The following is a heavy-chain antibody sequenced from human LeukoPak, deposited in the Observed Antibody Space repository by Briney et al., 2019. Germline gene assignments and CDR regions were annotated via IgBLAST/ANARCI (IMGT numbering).Heavy chain of an antibody. V-gene: IGHV3-23*01. J-gene: IGHJ4*02. CDR1: GITFSRFA. CDR2: IISSGGGT. CDR3: AKDQTISGVNFFDF. D-gene: IGHD3-10*01. Sequence: GGSLRLSCAASGITFSRFAMSWVRQLPGKGLEWVSGIISSGGGTYYADSVEGRFTISRDNSKNTLYLQMNDLRAEDTAVYYCAKDQTISGVNFFDFWGQGTLVTVSS.